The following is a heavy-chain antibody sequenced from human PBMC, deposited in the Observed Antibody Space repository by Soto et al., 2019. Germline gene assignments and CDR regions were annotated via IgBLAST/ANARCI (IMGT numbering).Heavy chain of an antibody. D-gene: IGHD4-17*01. CDR3: ARASYGLGFFDY. V-gene: IGHV4-4*02. J-gene: IGHJ4*02. Sequence: QVQLQESGPGLVKPSETLSLTCSVSGDSLSTGNWWTWVRQSPGKGLQWIGQIYHVGTTNYNPALKSRVSFSVDQSKNQFSLKLTSMTAADTAVYYCARASYGLGFFDYWGQGTLVAVSS. CDR2: IYHVGTT. CDR1: GDSLSTGNW.